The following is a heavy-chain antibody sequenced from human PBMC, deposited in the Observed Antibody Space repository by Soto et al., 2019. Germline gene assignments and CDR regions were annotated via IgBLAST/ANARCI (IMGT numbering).Heavy chain of an antibody. V-gene: IGHV1-69*01. D-gene: IGHD3-10*01. CDR2: IIPVVGTA. J-gene: IGHJ6*01. CDR1: GGAFSSYG. Sequence: QLKLVQSGAEVKKPGSSVKVSCKASGGAFSSYGVNWVRQAPGEGLEWMGGIIPVVGTANYAQKFQGRVTITADESTGTAYMELSSLRSEDTAVYCCARRFGSFYGMDFWGQGSTVTVSS. CDR3: ARRFGSFYGMDF.